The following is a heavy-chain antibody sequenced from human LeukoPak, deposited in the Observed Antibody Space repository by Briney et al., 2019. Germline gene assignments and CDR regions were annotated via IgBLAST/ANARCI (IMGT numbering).Heavy chain of an antibody. CDR1: GFTFSSYS. D-gene: IGHD3-10*01. CDR3: ARATNYASGLMRYLDY. J-gene: IGHJ4*02. Sequence: QPGGSLRLSCVAAGFTFSSYSMNWVGQAPGWGLEWGSYISSSSSTIYSADPVKGRFTISRDNAKNSLYLQMSSLRDEDTAVYCCARATNYASGLMRYLDYWGQGTLVTVSS. V-gene: IGHV3-48*02. CDR2: ISSSSSTI.